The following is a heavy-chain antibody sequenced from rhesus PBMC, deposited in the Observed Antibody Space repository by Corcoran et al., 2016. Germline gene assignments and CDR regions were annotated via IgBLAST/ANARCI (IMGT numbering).Heavy chain of an antibody. CDR1: GGCISGYD. D-gene: IGHD4-29*01. CDR2: IGGSSGSN. V-gene: IGHV4-165*02. Sequence: QVQLQESGPGLVEPVETLSVTCAVSGGCISGYDWNWIRHLPGKGLGWIGYIGGSSGSNNYVPALKSRVTISTGTSRDQVSLKLTSVAAADTAVYYCARSRSTVTAPDYWGQGVLITVSS. CDR3: ARSRSTVTAPDY. J-gene: IGHJ4*01.